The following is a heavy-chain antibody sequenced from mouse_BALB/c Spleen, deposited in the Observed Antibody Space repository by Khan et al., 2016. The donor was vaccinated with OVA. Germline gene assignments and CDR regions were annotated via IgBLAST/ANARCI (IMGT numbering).Heavy chain of an antibody. Sequence: QVQLQQSGPGLVAPSQSLSITCTISGFSLSNYVVHWVRQPPGKGLEWLVVIWSDGSTAYNSALKSRLSISKDNSKSQVFLKMNSLQTDDTAMYYCARQPYYHYYIMDYWGQGTSVTVSS. CDR1: GFSLSNYV. V-gene: IGHV2-6-1*01. D-gene: IGHD2-10*01. CDR2: IWSDGST. J-gene: IGHJ4*01. CDR3: ARQPYYHYYIMDY.